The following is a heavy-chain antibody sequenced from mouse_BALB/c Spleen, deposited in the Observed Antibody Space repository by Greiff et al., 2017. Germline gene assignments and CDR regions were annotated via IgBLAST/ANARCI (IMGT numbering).Heavy chain of an antibody. V-gene: IGHV3-8*02. CDR2: ISYSGST. D-gene: IGHD3-3*01. J-gene: IGHJ4*01. CDR3: ARYPLRRGDAMDY. CDR1: GDSITSGY. Sequence: EVHLQESGPSLVKPSQTLSLTCSVTGDSITSGYWNWIRKFPGNKLEYMGYISYSGSTYYNPSLKSRISITRDTSKNQYYLQLNSVTTEDTATYYCARYPLRRGDAMDYWGQGTSVTVSS.